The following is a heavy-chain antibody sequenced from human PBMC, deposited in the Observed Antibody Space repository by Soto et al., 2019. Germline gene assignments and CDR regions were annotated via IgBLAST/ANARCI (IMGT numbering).Heavy chain of an antibody. Sequence: GASVKVSCKASGYTFTSYGISWVRQAPGQGLEWMGWISAYNGNTNYAQKLQGRVTMTTDTSTSTAYMELRSLRSDDTAVYYCARESLVTNGGYYYYYGMDVWGQGTTVTVSS. CDR1: GYTFTSYG. CDR3: ARESLVTNGGYYYYYGMDV. V-gene: IGHV1-18*01. CDR2: ISAYNGNT. D-gene: IGHD4-4*01. J-gene: IGHJ6*02.